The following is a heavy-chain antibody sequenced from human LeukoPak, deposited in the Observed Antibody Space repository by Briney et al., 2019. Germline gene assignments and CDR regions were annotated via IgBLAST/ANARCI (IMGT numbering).Heavy chain of an antibody. CDR2: IYYSGST. D-gene: IGHD5-24*01. V-gene: IGHV4-59*01. J-gene: IGHJ4*02. CDR3: ARSGDGYNPFDY. CDR1: GGSISSYY. Sequence: SETLSLTCTVSGGSISSYYWSWIRQPPGRGLEWIGYIYYSGSTNYNPSLKSRVTISVDTSKNQFSLKLSSVTAADTAVYYCARSGDGYNPFDYWGQGTLVTVSS.